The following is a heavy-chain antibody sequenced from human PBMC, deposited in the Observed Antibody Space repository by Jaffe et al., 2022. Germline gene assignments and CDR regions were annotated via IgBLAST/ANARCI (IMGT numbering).Heavy chain of an antibody. V-gene: IGHV4-4*02. CDR3: ARGFRYCTGGVCYLNWFDP. Sequence: QVQLQESGPGLVKPSGTLSLTCAVSGGSISSSNWWSWVRQPPGKGLEWIGEIYHSGSTNYNPSLKSRVTISVDKSKNQFSLKLSSVTAADTAVYYCARGFRYCTGGVCYLNWFDPWGQGTLVTVSS. J-gene: IGHJ5*02. CDR2: IYHSGST. D-gene: IGHD2-8*02. CDR1: GGSISSSNW.